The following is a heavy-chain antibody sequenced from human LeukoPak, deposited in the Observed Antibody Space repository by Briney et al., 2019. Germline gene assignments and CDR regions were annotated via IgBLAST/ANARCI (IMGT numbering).Heavy chain of an antibody. V-gene: IGHV3-33*01. D-gene: IGHD3-22*01. Sequence: GGSLRLSCAASGFTFSSYGMHWVRQAPGKVLEWVAVIWYDGSNKYYADSVKGRFTISRDNSKNTLYLQMNSLRAEDTAVYYCAREGGDYYDSSGYYSQFDYWGQGTLVTVSS. CDR3: AREGGDYYDSSGYYSQFDY. CDR2: IWYDGSNK. J-gene: IGHJ4*02. CDR1: GFTFSSYG.